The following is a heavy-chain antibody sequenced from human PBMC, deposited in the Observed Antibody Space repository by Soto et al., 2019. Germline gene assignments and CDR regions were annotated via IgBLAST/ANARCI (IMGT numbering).Heavy chain of an antibody. CDR1: GFIFSHYT. CDR2: ISDPATGNT. Sequence: EVQLVESGGGLVQPGGSLRLSCAASGFIFSHYTLNWVRRAPGKGLEWVSTISDPATGNTHYADSVKGRFTVSRDDSRNTVYLQMDSLRAEDSAIYYCTTWLTAHFDYWGQGTLVSVSS. J-gene: IGHJ4*02. V-gene: IGHV3-23*04. CDR3: TTWLTAHFDY. D-gene: IGHD6-19*01.